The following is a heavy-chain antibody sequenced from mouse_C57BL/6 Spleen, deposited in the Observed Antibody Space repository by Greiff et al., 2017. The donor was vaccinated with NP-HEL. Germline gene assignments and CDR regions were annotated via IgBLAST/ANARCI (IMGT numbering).Heavy chain of an antibody. CDR1: GYAFSSSW. J-gene: IGHJ2*01. Sequence: QVQLQQSGPELVKPGASVKISCKASGYAFSSSWMNWVKQRPGKGLEWIGRIYPGDGDTNNNGKFKGKATLTADKSSSTAYMQLSILTSEDSAVYFCARGDELRDYWGQGTTLTVSS. CDR2: IYPGDGDT. CDR3: ARGDELRDY. V-gene: IGHV1-82*01. D-gene: IGHD1-1*01.